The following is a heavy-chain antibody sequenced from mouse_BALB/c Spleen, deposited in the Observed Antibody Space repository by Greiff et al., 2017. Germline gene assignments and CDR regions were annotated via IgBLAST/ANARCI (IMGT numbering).Heavy chain of an antibody. Sequence: EVQLQQSGGGLVKPGGSLKLSCAASGFTFSSYAMSWVRQTPEKRLEWVASISSGGSTYYPDSVKGRFTISRDNARNILYLQMSSLRSEDTAMYYCAREGGYGDYYAMDYWGQGTSVTVSS. V-gene: IGHV5-6-5*01. J-gene: IGHJ4*01. CDR1: GFTFSSYA. D-gene: IGHD2-2*01. CDR3: AREGGYGDYYAMDY. CDR2: ISSGGST.